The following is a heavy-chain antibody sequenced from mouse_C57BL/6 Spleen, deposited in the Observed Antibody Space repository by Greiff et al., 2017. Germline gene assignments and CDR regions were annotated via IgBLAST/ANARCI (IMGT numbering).Heavy chain of an antibody. J-gene: IGHJ3*01. Sequence: QVQLQQSGPGLVAPSQSLSITCTVSGFSLPSYGVDWVRQSPGKGLEWLGVIWGVGSTNYNSALKSRLSISKDNSKSQVFLKMNSLQTDDTAMYYCASRGYGSSSFAYWGQGTLVTVSA. D-gene: IGHD1-1*01. CDR3: ASRGYGSSSFAY. V-gene: IGHV2-6*01. CDR1: GFSLPSYG. CDR2: IWGVGST.